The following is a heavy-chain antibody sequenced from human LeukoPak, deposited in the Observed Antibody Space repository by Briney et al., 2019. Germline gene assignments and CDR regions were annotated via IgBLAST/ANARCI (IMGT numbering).Heavy chain of an antibody. CDR2: IYTSGST. J-gene: IGHJ6*03. Sequence: SQTLSLTCTVSGGSISSGSYYWSWIRQPAGKGLEWIGRIYTSGSTNYNPSLKSRVTISVDTSKNQFSLKLSSVTAADTAVYYCARRERVYYYDSSGYYYYYYYMDVWGKGTTVTISS. CDR3: ARRERVYYYDSSGYYYYYYYMDV. V-gene: IGHV4-61*02. D-gene: IGHD3-22*01. CDR1: GGSISSGSYY.